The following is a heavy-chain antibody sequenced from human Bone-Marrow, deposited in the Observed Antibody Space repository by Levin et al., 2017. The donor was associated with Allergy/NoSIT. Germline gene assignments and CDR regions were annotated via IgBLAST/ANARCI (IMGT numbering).Heavy chain of an antibody. CDR3: AREGGYVVVIEDYYYGMDV. V-gene: IGHV1-18*01. CDR1: GYTFTSYG. CDR2: ISAYNGNT. J-gene: IGHJ6*02. D-gene: IGHD2-15*01. Sequence: GASVKVSCKASGYTFTSYGISWVRQAPGQGLEWMGWISAYNGNTNYAQKLQGRVTMTTDTSTSTAYMELRSLRSDDTAVYYCAREGGYVVVIEDYYYGMDVWGQGTTVTVSS.